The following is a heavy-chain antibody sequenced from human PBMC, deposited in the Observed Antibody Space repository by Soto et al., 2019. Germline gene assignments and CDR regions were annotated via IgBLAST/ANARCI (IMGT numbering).Heavy chain of an antibody. CDR3: AAAAAGTPFDY. V-gene: IGHV1-69*13. CDR1: GGTFSSYA. J-gene: IGHJ4*02. CDR2: IIPIFGTA. Sequence: GASVKVSCKASGGTFSSYAISGVRQAPGQGLEWMGGIIPIFGTANYAQKFQGRVTITADESTSTAYMELSSLRSEDTAVYYCAAAAAGTPFDYWGQGTLVTVSS. D-gene: IGHD6-13*01.